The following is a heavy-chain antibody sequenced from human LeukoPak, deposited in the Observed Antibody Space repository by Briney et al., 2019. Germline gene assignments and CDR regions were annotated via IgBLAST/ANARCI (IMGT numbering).Heavy chain of an antibody. J-gene: IGHJ3*01. CDR3: AKDEYYYGSVTSTFDF. V-gene: IGHV3-30*02. CDR1: GFTFNNYG. CDR2: IPYDGSNK. D-gene: IGHD3-10*01. Sequence: GGSLRLSCAASGFTFNNYGMHWVRQAPGKGPEWVAFIPYDGSNKYYADSVKGRFTISRDNSKNTLYLQMNSLRAEDTAVYYCAKDEYYYGSVTSTFDFWGQGTMVTVSS.